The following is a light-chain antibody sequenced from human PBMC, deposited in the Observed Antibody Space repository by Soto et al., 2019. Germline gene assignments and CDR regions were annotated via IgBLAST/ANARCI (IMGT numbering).Light chain of an antibody. CDR3: QQYNGYRLA. Sequence: DIQMTQSPSTLSASVGDRVTITCRASQDIRNYLAWYQQKPGKAPKVLIYAASTLLSGVPSRFSGSGSGTEFTLTISSLQADDFAIYYCQQYNGYRLAFGGGTKVDIK. J-gene: IGKJ4*01. CDR2: AAS. CDR1: QDIRNY. V-gene: IGKV1-5*01.